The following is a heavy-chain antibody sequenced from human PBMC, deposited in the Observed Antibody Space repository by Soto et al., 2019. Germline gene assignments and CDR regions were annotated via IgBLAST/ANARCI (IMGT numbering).Heavy chain of an antibody. J-gene: IGHJ6*02. V-gene: IGHV2-26*01. CDR1: GFSLSNPRTG. CDR2: TFWNDEE. Sequence: SGPTLVNPTETLTPTCTVSGFSLSNPRTGVTWIRQPPGKALEWLAHTFWNDEESHDDKSYSPSLKSRLTISKDTSKSQVVLVMTNMNPVDTATYYCARISRGFSKYDFGLPLYYYGMDVWGQGTTVTVSS. CDR3: ARISRGFSKYDFGLPLYYYGMDV. D-gene: IGHD4-4*01.